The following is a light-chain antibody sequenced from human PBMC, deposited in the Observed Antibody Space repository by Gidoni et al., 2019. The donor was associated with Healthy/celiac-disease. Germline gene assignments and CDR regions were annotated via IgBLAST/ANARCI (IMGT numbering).Light chain of an antibody. CDR2: WAS. Sequence: DIVMTQSQDSLAVSLGERATINCKSSQSVLYSSNNKNYLAWYQQKPGQPPKLLIYWASTRESGVPDRSSGSGSGTDFTLTISSLQAEDVAVYYCQQYYSTPRTFGQGTKVEIK. V-gene: IGKV4-1*01. CDR3: QQYYSTPRT. CDR1: QSVLYSSNNKNY. J-gene: IGKJ1*01.